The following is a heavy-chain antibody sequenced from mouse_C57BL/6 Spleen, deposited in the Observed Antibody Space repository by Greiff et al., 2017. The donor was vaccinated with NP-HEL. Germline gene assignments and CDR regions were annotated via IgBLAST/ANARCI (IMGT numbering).Heavy chain of an antibody. J-gene: IGHJ3*01. CDR1: GYTFTDYN. Sequence: EVQLQQSGPELVKPGASVKIPCKASGYTFTDYNMDWVKQSHGKSLEWIGDINPNNGGTIYNQKFKGKATLTVDKSSSTAYMELRSLTSEDTAVYYCASSDGSSWFAYWGQGTLVTVSA. D-gene: IGHD2-3*01. V-gene: IGHV1-18*01. CDR2: INPNNGGT. CDR3: ASSDGSSWFAY.